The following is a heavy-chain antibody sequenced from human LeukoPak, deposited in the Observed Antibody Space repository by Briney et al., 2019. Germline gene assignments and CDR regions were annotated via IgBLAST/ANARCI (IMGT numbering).Heavy chain of an antibody. D-gene: IGHD1-26*01. Sequence: PGGSLRLSCAAYGFTFSSYAMSWVRHAPGKGLEWVSAITDNGGSTYYADSVKGRFTISRDNSKNTLYLQMNSLRAEDTAVYYCAKGSSPSRPYYFDYWGQGTLVTVSS. CDR2: ITDNGGST. V-gene: IGHV3-23*01. CDR3: AKGSSPSRPYYFDY. CDR1: GFTFSSYA. J-gene: IGHJ4*02.